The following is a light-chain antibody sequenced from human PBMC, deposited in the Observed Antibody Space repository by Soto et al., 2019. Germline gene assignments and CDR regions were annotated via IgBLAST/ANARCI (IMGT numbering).Light chain of an antibody. CDR2: GAS. V-gene: IGKV3-20*01. J-gene: IGKJ3*01. CDR1: QSVSSSY. CDR3: QQYHDWPMT. Sequence: EIVLTQSPGTLSLSPGERATLSCRASQSVSSSYLAWYQQKPGQAPRLLISGASTRATGIPVRFSGSGSGTDFTLTISSLQSEDFVFYYCQQYHDWPMTFGPGTKVDIK.